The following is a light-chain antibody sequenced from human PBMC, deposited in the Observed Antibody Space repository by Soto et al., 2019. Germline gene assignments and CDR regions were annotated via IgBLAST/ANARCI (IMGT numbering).Light chain of an antibody. V-gene: IGLV2-8*01. Sequence: QSALTQPPSASGSPGQSVTISCTGTSSDVGGYNYVSWYQQHPGKAPKLMIYEVNKRPSGVPDRFSGSKSGNTASLTVSGLQTEDEADYYCSSYAGKINLGVFGGGTKLT. CDR2: EVN. CDR3: SSYAGKINLGV. CDR1: SSDVGGYNY. J-gene: IGLJ2*01.